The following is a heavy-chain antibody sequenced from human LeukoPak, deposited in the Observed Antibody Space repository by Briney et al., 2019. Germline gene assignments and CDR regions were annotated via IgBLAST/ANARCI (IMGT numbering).Heavy chain of an antibody. V-gene: IGHV3-74*01. Sequence: AGGSLRLSCAASGFTFSNYWMHWVRQTPGEGLVCVSLIKGDGSSTTYADSVKGRFTISRDNAKNTVYLQMNSLRAEDTAVYYCARGNYHAMDVWGRGTTVTVSS. J-gene: IGHJ6*02. CDR2: IKGDGSST. CDR1: GFTFSNYW. CDR3: ARGNYHAMDV.